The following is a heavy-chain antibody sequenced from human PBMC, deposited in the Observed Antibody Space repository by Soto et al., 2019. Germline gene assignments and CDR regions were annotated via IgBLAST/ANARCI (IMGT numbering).Heavy chain of an antibody. CDR2: IKQDGSEK. V-gene: IGHV3-7*03. D-gene: IGHD2-15*01. CDR1: GFTFSSYW. Sequence: GGSLRLSCAASGFTFSSYWMSWVRQAPGKGLEWVANIKQDGSEKYYVDSVKGRFTISRDNAKNSLYLQMNSLRAGDTAVYDCAREKGAYCSGVSCQSDAFDIWGQGTMVTVSS. CDR3: AREKGAYCSGVSCQSDAFDI. J-gene: IGHJ3*02.